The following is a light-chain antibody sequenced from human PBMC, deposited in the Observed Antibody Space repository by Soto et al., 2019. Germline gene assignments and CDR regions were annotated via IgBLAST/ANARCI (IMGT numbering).Light chain of an antibody. V-gene: IGKV3-20*01. CDR3: QLYGSSPRLT. CDR1: QSVSSSY. J-gene: IGKJ4*01. CDR2: SAS. Sequence: PRILTLSPGERATLSCRASQSVSSSYLAWYQQKPGQAPRPLIYSASSRATGIPDRFSGSGSGTDFTLTISSLEPEDFAVYYCQLYGSSPRLTFGGGTKVDIK.